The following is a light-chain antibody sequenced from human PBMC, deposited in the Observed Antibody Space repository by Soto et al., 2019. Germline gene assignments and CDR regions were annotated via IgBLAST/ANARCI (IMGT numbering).Light chain of an antibody. V-gene: IGLV2-18*02. J-gene: IGLJ2*01. CDR2: NVI. CDR3: CSYTSSGPVL. Sequence: QSVLIQTPSVTGSPGQSVSISCTGTGSGCGSYDYVSWSQHHPATVPKPMICNVITQPSGVPDRFSGSKSGSSASMTISGLQAEDEADYSCCSYTSSGPVLFGGGTKLTVL. CDR1: GSGCGSYDY.